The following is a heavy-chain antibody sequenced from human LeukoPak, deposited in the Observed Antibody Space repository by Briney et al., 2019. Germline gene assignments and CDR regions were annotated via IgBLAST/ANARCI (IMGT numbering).Heavy chain of an antibody. CDR1: RGSFSGYY. D-gene: IGHD6-13*01. Sequence: SETLSLTCAVCRGSFSGYYWSWIRQPPGKGLEWIGEINHSGSTNYNPSLKSRVTISVDTSKNQFSLKLSSVTAADTAVYYCAGRRIAAAGTRDYWGQGTLVTVSS. V-gene: IGHV4-34*01. J-gene: IGHJ4*02. CDR2: INHSGST. CDR3: AGRRIAAAGTRDY.